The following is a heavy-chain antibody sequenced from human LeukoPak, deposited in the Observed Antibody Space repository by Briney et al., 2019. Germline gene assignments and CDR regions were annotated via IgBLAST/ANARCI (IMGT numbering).Heavy chain of an antibody. CDR3: AKDFPPWSGPNAFDI. Sequence: GGSLRLSCAASGFTVSTKYMNWVRQAPGKGLEWVSILYSGSDTYYADSVKGRFTISRDNSKNTLYLQMNSLRAEDTAIFYCAKDFPPWSGPNAFDIWGQGTMVTVSS. V-gene: IGHV3-53*01. D-gene: IGHD3-3*01. J-gene: IGHJ3*02. CDR2: LYSGSDT. CDR1: GFTVSTKY.